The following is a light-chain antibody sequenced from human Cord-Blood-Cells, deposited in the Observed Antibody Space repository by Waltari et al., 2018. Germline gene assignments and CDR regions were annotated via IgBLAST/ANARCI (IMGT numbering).Light chain of an antibody. CDR1: QGISSY. J-gene: IGKJ4*01. V-gene: IGKV1-8*01. Sequence: AIRMTQSPSSFSASTGDSVTITCRASQGISSYLAWYQQKPGKAPTLLIYAASTLQSGVPSRFSGSGSGTDFTLTISCLQSEDFATYYCQQYYSYPLTFGGGTKVEIK. CDR3: QQYYSYPLT. CDR2: AAS.